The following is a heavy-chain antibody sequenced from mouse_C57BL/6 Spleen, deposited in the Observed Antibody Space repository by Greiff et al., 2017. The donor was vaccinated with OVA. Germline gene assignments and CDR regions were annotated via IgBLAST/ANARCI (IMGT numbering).Heavy chain of an antibody. Sequence: EVKVVESGGDLVKPGGSLKLSCAASGFTFSSYGMSWVRQTPDKRLEWVATISSGGSYTYYPDSVKGRFTISRDNAKNTLYLQMSSLKSEDTAMYYCARRIYYYDYWYFDVWGTGTTVTVSS. CDR3: ARRIYYYDYWYFDV. J-gene: IGHJ1*03. V-gene: IGHV5-6*02. CDR2: ISSGGSYT. D-gene: IGHD1-1*01. CDR1: GFTFSSYG.